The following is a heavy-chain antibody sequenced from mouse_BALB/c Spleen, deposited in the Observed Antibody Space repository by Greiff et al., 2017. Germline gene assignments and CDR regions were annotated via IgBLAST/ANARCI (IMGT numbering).Heavy chain of an antibody. V-gene: IGHV1-69*01. D-gene: IGHD1-1*01. J-gene: IGHJ1*01. CDR2: IDTSDSYT. CDR3: ARNYYYGYWYFDV. Sequence: VQLQQPGAELVMPGASVKMSCKASGYTFTDYWMHWVKQRPGQGLEWIGAIDTSDSYTSYNQKFKGKATLTVDESSSTAYMQLSSLTSEDSAVYYCARNYYYGYWYFDVWGAGTTVTVAS. CDR1: GYTFTDYW.